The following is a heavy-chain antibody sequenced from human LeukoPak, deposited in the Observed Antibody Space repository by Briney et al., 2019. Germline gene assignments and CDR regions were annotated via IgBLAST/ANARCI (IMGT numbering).Heavy chain of an antibody. V-gene: IGHV3-21*01. Sequence: GGSLRLSCAASGFTVSSNYMSWVRQAPGKGLEWVSSISSSSSYIYYADSVKGRFTISRDNAKNSLYLQMNSLRAEDTAVYYCARDSDDQWELIDYWGQGTLVTVSS. CDR3: ARDSDDQWELIDY. J-gene: IGHJ4*02. D-gene: IGHD1-26*01. CDR2: ISSSSSYI. CDR1: GFTVSSNY.